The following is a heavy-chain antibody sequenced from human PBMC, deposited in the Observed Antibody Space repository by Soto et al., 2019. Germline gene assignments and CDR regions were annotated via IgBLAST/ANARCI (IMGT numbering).Heavy chain of an antibody. Sequence: QVQLVQAGAEVKKPGSSVKVSCKASGGTFSSYAISWVRQSPGQGLEWMGGIIPIFGTANYAQKFQGRVTITADEATSTAYMELSSLRSEDTAVYYCARDPGGGAVAGDYWGQGTLVTVSS. D-gene: IGHD6-19*01. CDR2: IIPIFGTA. V-gene: IGHV1-69*01. J-gene: IGHJ4*02. CDR1: GGTFSSYA. CDR3: ARDPGGGAVAGDY.